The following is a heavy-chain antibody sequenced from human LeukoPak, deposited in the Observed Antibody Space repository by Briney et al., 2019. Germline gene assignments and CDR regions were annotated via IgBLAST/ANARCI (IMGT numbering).Heavy chain of an antibody. D-gene: IGHD3-10*01. CDR2: ISGSGGST. V-gene: IGHV3-23*01. CDR3: AKDTYGSGSSHFDY. CDR1: GFTFSSYA. J-gene: IGHJ4*02. Sequence: GGSLRLSRAASGFTFSSYAMSWVRQAPGKGLEWVSAISGSGGSTYYADSVKGRFTISRDNSKNTLYLQMSSLRAEDTAVYYCAKDTYGSGSSHFDYWGQGTLVTVSS.